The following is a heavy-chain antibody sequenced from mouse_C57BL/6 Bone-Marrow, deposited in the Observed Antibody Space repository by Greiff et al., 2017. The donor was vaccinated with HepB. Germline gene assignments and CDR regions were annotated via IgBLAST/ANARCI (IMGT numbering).Heavy chain of an antibody. V-gene: IGHV1-81*01. Sequence: QVQLQQSGAELARPGASVKLSCKASGYTFTSYGISWVKQRTGQGLEWIGEIYPRSGNTYYNEKFKGKATLTADKSSSTAYMELRSLTSEDSAVYFCGPSNYGWLAYWGQGTLVTVSA. CDR2: IYPRSGNT. J-gene: IGHJ3*01. D-gene: IGHD2-5*01. CDR1: GYTFTSYG. CDR3: GPSNYGWLAY.